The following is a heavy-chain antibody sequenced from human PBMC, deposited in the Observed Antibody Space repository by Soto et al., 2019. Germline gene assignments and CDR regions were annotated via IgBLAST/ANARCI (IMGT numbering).Heavy chain of an antibody. Sequence: QVQLVESGGGVVQPGRSLRLSCAASGFTFSSYGMHWVRQAPGKGLEWVAVIWYDGSNKYYADSVKGRFTISRDNSKNTLYLQMNSLRAEDTAVYYCAREKDQSDYSNSGGYYYYMDVWGKGTTVTVSS. J-gene: IGHJ6*03. CDR2: IWYDGSNK. CDR1: GFTFSSYG. D-gene: IGHD4-4*01. CDR3: AREKDQSDYSNSGGYYYYMDV. V-gene: IGHV3-33*01.